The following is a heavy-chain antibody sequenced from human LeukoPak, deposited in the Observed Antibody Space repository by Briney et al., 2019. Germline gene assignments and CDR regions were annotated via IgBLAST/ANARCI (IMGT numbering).Heavy chain of an antibody. J-gene: IGHJ4*02. D-gene: IGHD5-12*01. CDR1: GYTFTGYY. CDR3: ARRVAPEKPHDY. V-gene: IGHV1-2*02. Sequence: ASVKVSCKASGYTFTGYYMHWVRQAPGQGLEWMGWINPNSGGTNYARKFQGRVTMTRDTSISTAYMELSRLRSDDTAVYYCARRVAPEKPHDYWGQGTLVTVSS. CDR2: INPNSGGT.